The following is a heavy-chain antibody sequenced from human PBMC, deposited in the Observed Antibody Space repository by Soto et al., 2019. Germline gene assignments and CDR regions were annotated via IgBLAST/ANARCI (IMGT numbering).Heavy chain of an antibody. D-gene: IGHD3-22*01. J-gene: IGHJ3*02. CDR1: GYTFTSYA. Sequence: GASVKVSCKASGYTFTSYAMHWVRQAPGQRLEWMGWINAGNGNTKYSQKFQGRVTITRDTSASTAYMELSSLRSEDTAVYYCARGGRITMIVVVRADAFDIWGQGTMVTVSS. CDR3: ARGGRITMIVVVRADAFDI. CDR2: INAGNGNT. V-gene: IGHV1-3*01.